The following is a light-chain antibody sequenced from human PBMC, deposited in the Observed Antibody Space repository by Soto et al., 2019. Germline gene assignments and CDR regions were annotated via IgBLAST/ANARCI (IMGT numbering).Light chain of an antibody. Sequence: QSVLTQPLSASGSPGQSLTISCAGTSSDVGGYDYVSWYQQHPGKAPKLMIYEVSKRPSGVPDRFSGSKSGNTASLTVSGLQAEDEADYYCSSYAGSNNFVFGSGTKVTVL. CDR1: SSDVGGYDY. CDR3: SSYAGSNNFV. J-gene: IGLJ1*01. CDR2: EVS. V-gene: IGLV2-8*01.